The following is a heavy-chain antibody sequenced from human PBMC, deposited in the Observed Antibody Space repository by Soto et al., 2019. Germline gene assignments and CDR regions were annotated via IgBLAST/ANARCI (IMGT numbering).Heavy chain of an antibody. V-gene: IGHV1-8*01. CDR3: ARGLSSSWYYFDY. CDR2: MNSNSGDT. D-gene: IGHD6-13*01. J-gene: IGHJ4*02. Sequence: ASVKVSCQASGYTFTSYDINWVRQATGQGLEWIGGMNSNSGDTNYAQKFQGRVTITTNESMSTAYMELSSLRSEDTAVYYCARGLSSSWYYFDYWGQGTLVTVSS. CDR1: GYTFTSYD.